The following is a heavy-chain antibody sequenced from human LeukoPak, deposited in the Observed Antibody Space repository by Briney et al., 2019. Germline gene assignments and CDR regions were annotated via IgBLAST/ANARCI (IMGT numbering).Heavy chain of an antibody. D-gene: IGHD3-10*01. J-gene: IGHJ4*02. V-gene: IGHV3-23*01. CDR1: GFTFSSYA. CDR3: AKDLGPKISGICQM. Sequence: GGSLRLSCAASGFTFSSYAMSWVRQAPGKGLEWVSAISGSGGSTYYADSVKGRFTISGDNSKNTLYLQMNSLRAEDTAVYYCAKDLGPKISGICQMWGQGTLVTVSS. CDR2: ISGSGGST.